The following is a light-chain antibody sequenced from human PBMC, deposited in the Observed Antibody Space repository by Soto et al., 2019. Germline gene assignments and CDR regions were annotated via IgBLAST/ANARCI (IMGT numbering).Light chain of an antibody. CDR2: DAS. CDR3: LQYSSHSWT. CDR1: RSISDW. V-gene: IGKV1-5*01. Sequence: DIVMTQSPVSLSPSLGDRVTITGRASRSISDWLAWYQQKPGKAPELLIFDASNLKSGVSSRFSGSGSGTEFTLTISRLQPDDVATYYCLQYSSHSWTVGQGTKVDIK. J-gene: IGKJ1*01.